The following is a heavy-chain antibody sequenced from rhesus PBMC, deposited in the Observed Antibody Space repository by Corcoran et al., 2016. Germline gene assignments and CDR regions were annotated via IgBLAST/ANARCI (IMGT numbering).Heavy chain of an antibody. CDR2: ISYSGST. CDR1: GGSISSNY. CDR3: ARSITLVVVITTNYFDY. V-gene: IGHV4-122*02. D-gene: IGHD3-16*01. Sequence: QVQLQESGPGLVKPSETLSLTCAVSGGSISSNYWSWIRQPPGKGLEWIGYISYSGSTTYNPSLNSRFTISRDTSKNQFSLNLSSVTAADTAVYYCARSITLVVVITTNYFDYWGQGVLVTVSS. J-gene: IGHJ4*01.